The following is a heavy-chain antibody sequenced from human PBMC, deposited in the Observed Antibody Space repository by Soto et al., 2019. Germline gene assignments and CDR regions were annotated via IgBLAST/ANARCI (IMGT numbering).Heavy chain of an antibody. CDR1: GGSISSSSYY. CDR2: IYYSGST. Sequence: SETLSLTCTVSGGSISSSSYYWGWIRQPPGKGLEWIGSIYYSGSTYYNPSLKSRVTISVDTSKNHFSLKLSSVTAADTAVYYCARQEYCSSTSCYEHAFDIWGQGTMVTVSS. V-gene: IGHV4-39*01. CDR3: ARQEYCSSTSCYEHAFDI. D-gene: IGHD2-2*01. J-gene: IGHJ3*02.